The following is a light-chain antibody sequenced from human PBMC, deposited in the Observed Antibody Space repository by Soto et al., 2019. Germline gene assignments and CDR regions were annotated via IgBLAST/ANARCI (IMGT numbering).Light chain of an antibody. V-gene: IGLV1-44*01. CDR3: AAWDDSLNGLV. J-gene: IGLJ1*01. CDR1: SSNIGPNA. CDR2: NNN. Sequence: QAVVTQPPSASGTPGQKVTISCSGISSNIGPNAVNWYQQLPGTAPKLLLYNNNQRPSGVSDRFSGSKSGTSASLAISGLQSDDEADYHCAAWDDSLNGLVFGTGTKLTVL.